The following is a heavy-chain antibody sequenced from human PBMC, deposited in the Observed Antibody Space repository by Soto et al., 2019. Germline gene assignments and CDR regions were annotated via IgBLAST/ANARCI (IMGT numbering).Heavy chain of an antibody. V-gene: IGHV3-66*01. D-gene: IGHD3-10*01. Sequence: GGSLRLSCAASGFTISSNYMSWVRQAPGKGLEWVSVIYSGGSTYYADSVKGRFTISRDNSKNTLYLQMNSLRAEDTAVYYCARVALWFGELQYYFEYWGQGTLVTVSS. J-gene: IGHJ4*02. CDR3: ARVALWFGELQYYFEY. CDR1: GFTISSNY. CDR2: IYSGGST.